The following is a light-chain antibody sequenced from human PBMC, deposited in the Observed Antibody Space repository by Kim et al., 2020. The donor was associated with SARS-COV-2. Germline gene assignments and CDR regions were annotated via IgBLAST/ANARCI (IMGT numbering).Light chain of an antibody. V-gene: IGKV1-17*01. CDR3: GGHSTYPIT. Sequence: GCVGDRVTITWRGRQESRNDLGWCEQNRGRDPKGLKYGGSRLRSGGPSRFSGSGSGTEFAVTGSSVQAEDCATYCCGGHSTYPITFGEGTRVEI. J-gene: IGKJ5*01. CDR2: GGS. CDR1: QESRND.